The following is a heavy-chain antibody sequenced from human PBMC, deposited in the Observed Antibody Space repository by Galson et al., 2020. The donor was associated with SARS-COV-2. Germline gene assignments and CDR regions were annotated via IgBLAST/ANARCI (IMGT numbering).Heavy chain of an antibody. CDR3: AREVKYISGWYGWYFDY. Sequence: GGSLRLSCADSGFTFSNYAMHWVRQAPGRGLEYVSTISSDGGSTYYANSVKGRFTMSRDDSKNTLFLQMGSLRAEDMAVYYCAREVKYISGWYGWYFDYWGQGTLVTVSS. V-gene: IGHV3-64*01. J-gene: IGHJ4*02. D-gene: IGHD6-19*01. CDR1: GFTFSNYA. CDR2: ISSDGGST.